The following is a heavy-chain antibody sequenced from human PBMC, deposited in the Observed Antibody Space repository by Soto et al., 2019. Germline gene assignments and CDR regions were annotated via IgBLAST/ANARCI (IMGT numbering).Heavy chain of an antibody. Sequence: GGSLRLSCAASGFTFSSYAMSWVRQAPGKGLEWVSAISGSGGSTYYADSVKGRFTISRDNSKNTLYLQMNSLRAEDTAVYYCAKGRVIYCSGGSCYSPLGYYYYMDVWGKGTTVTVSS. D-gene: IGHD2-15*01. V-gene: IGHV3-23*01. CDR2: ISGSGGST. CDR1: GFTFSSYA. CDR3: AKGRVIYCSGGSCYSPLGYYYYMDV. J-gene: IGHJ6*03.